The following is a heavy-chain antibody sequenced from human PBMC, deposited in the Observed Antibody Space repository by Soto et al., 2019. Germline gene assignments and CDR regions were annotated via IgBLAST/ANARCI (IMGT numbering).Heavy chain of an antibody. CDR3: ARGGYVLRYFDWLRDAFDI. CDR1: GGSSSGYY. Sequence: QVQLQQWGAGLLKPSETLSLTCAVYGGSSSGYYWSWIRQPPGKGLEWIGEINHSGSTNYNPSLKSRVTISVDTSKNQFSLKLSSVTAADTAVYYCARGGYVLRYFDWLRDAFDIWGQGTMVTVSS. J-gene: IGHJ3*02. CDR2: INHSGST. D-gene: IGHD3-9*01. V-gene: IGHV4-34*01.